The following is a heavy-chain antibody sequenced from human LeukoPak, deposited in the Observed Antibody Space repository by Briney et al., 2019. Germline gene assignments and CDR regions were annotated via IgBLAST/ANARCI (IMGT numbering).Heavy chain of an antibody. J-gene: IGHJ4*02. V-gene: IGHV3-9*01. Sequence: GRSLRLSCAASGFTFDDYAMHWVRQAPGKGLEWVSGISWNSGSIGYADSVKGRFTISRDNAKNSLYLQMNSLRAEDTALYYCAKDADYSDVWYYFDYWGQGTLVTVSS. CDR1: GFTFDDYA. D-gene: IGHD4-17*01. CDR2: ISWNSGSI. CDR3: AKDADYSDVWYYFDY.